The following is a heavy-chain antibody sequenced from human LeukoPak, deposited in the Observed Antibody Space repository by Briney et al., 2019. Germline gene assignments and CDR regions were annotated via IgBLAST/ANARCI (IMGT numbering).Heavy chain of an antibody. CDR2: ISGSGGST. CDR1: GFTFSSYA. CDR3: AKMPVSYSSGWTNFDY. Sequence: GGSQRLSCAASGFTFSSYAMSWVRQAPGKGLEWVSGISGSGGSTYYADSVKGRFTISRDNSKNTLYLQMSSLRAEDTAVYYCAKMPVSYSSGWTNFDYWGQGTLVTVSS. J-gene: IGHJ4*02. D-gene: IGHD6-19*01. V-gene: IGHV3-23*01.